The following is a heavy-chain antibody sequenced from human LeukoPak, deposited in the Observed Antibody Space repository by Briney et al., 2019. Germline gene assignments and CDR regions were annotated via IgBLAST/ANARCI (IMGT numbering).Heavy chain of an antibody. CDR1: GFTFSSYS. D-gene: IGHD2-2*01. J-gene: IGHJ6*04. V-gene: IGHV3-48*01. CDR3: ARDPSEDIVVVPAVDV. CDR2: ISSSSSTI. Sequence: GGSLRLSCAASGFTFSSYSMNWVRQAPGKGLEWVSYISSSSSTIYYADSVKGRFTISRDNARSSLYLQMNSLRAEDTAVYYCARDPSEDIVVVPAVDVWGKGTTVTVSS.